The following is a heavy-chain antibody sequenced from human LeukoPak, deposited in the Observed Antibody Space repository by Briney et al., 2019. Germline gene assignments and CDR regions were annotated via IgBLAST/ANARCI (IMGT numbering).Heavy chain of an antibody. V-gene: IGHV3-23*01. Sequence: GGSLRLSCAASGFSFSSYAMSWVRLAPGRGLEWVSSIGAWVPGTSYADSVKGRFTISRDNSKKTLDLQMNSLRVEDTAVYYCAKGKINHDGAFDFWGQGTMVTVSS. D-gene: IGHD3-16*01. CDR1: GFSFSSYA. CDR3: AKGKINHDGAFDF. CDR2: IGAWVPGT. J-gene: IGHJ3*01.